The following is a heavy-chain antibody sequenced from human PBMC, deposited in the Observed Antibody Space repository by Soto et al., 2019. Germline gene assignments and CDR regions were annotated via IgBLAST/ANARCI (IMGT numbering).Heavy chain of an antibody. Sequence: LRVSCGAAGFPFDDYAMNWVRQAPGKGLEWVSSIRTSGSYIYDTDSVKGRFTISRENSKNTLYLQMNSLRAEDTAVYYCARDLREYCGRDCYGDAFDIWGQGTMVTVSS. D-gene: IGHD2-21*02. CDR2: IRTSGSYI. J-gene: IGHJ3*02. CDR3: ARDLREYCGRDCYGDAFDI. V-gene: IGHV3-21*04. CDR1: GFPFDDYA.